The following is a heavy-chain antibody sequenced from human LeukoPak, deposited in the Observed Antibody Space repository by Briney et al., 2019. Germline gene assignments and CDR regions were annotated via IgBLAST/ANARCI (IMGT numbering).Heavy chain of an antibody. V-gene: IGHV3-7*04. CDR3: ARGDAFSGDH. Sequence: AGGSLRLSCAASGFNFSSYMMTWVRQAPGRGLEWVANIHPEGNEKYHVESVKGRFTISRDNTKNLLFLQMNGLRVEDTAVYYCARGDAFSGDHWGQGTLVTVSS. J-gene: IGHJ4*02. CDR2: IHPEGNEK. CDR1: GFNFSSYM.